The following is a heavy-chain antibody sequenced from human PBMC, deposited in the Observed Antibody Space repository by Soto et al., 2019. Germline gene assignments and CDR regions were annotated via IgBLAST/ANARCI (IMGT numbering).Heavy chain of an antibody. D-gene: IGHD6-19*01. CDR2: IIPIFGTA. V-gene: IGHV1-69*13. CDR1: GGTFSSYA. CDR3: ARDLRRTYSSGWYYFDY. J-gene: IGHJ4*02. Sequence: SVKVSCKASGGTFSSYAISWVRQAPGQGLEWMGGIIPIFGTANYAQKFQGRVTITADESTSTAYMELSSLRSEDTAVYYCARDLRRTYSSGWYYFDYRGQGTLVTVS.